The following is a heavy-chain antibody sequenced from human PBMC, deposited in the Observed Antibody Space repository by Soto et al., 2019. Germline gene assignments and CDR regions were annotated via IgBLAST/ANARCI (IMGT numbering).Heavy chain of an antibody. CDR3: VRDGDAYDFDY. D-gene: IGHD5-12*01. J-gene: IGHJ4*02. CDR2: IRSDGGDT. Sequence: EVQLVESGGGLVQPGGSLRLSCGASGFSFSRYWMHWVRQAPGTGLVWVSRIRSDGGDTDYADSVKGRFTISRDNAKNTLFLQIKSLRAEDTAVYYCVRDGDAYDFDYWGQGTLVTVSS. V-gene: IGHV3-74*01. CDR1: GFSFSRYW.